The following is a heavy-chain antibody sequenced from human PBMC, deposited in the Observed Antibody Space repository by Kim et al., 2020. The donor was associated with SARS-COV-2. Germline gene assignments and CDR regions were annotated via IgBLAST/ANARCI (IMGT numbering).Heavy chain of an antibody. Sequence: RFTISRENSQNTLYLQMNSLRAEDTAVYYCARDLVGGIAAAGTSGYGMDVWGQGTTVTVSS. D-gene: IGHD6-13*01. V-gene: IGHV3-30*07. CDR3: ARDLVGGIAAAGTSGYGMDV. J-gene: IGHJ6*02.